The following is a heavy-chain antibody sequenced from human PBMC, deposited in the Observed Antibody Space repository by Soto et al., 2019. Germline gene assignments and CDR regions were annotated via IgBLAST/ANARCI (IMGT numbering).Heavy chain of an antibody. CDR2: VKGKNDGGTT. V-gene: IGHV3-15*07. CDR1: GFTFSNAW. D-gene: IGHD3-22*01. J-gene: IGHJ4*01. CDR3: TTDSYITSIIVRFDY. Sequence: GGSLRLSCAASGFTFSNAWINWVRQAPGKGLEWVGRVKGKNDGGTTDFAAPVKGRFAISRDDSKNMVYLEMNSLQTEDTAIYYCTTDSYITSIIVRFDYWGHGTLVTVSS.